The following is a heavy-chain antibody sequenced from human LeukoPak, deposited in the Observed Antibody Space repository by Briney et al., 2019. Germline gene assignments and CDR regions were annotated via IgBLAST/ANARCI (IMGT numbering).Heavy chain of an antibody. J-gene: IGHJ4*02. D-gene: IGHD6-13*01. CDR2: ISYDGSIK. V-gene: IGHV3-30-3*01. Sequence: PGKSLRLSCAASGFTFSGYPIHWVRQAPGKGLEWVAVISYDGSIKYYADSVKGRFTTSRDNSKNMLYLQMNSLSAEDTAVYYCARDQAAAGTYFDYWGQGTLVTVSS. CDR1: GFTFSGYP. CDR3: ARDQAAAGTYFDY.